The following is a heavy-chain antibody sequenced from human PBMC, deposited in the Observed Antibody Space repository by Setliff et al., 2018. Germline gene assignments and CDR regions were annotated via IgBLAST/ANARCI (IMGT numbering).Heavy chain of an antibody. CDR1: GGTLSGYA. D-gene: IGHD6-13*01. V-gene: IGHV1-69*06. CDR2: ITPIFETA. J-gene: IGHJ4*02. Sequence: GASVKVSCKASGGTLSGYAFSWVRQAPGQGLEWVGWITPIFETAHYAQKFQDRVTITADKSTSTVYMELSSLTSDDTAVYYCARGGVAAAGKKGVFEHWGQGTLVTVSS. CDR3: ARGGVAAAGKKGVFEH.